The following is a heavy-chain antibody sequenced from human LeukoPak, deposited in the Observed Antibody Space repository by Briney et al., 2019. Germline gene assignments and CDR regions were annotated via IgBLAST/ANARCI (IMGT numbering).Heavy chain of an antibody. CDR2: IYYSGTT. J-gene: IGHJ4*02. V-gene: IGHV4-59*01. CDR1: GGSISSYY. Sequence: SETLSLTCTVSGGSISSYYWSWIRQPPGKGLEWIAYIYYSGTTNYNPSLKSRVTISVDTSKNQFSLKLRTVTAADEAVYYCARAKGDYWGQGTLVNVSS. CDR3: ARAKGDY.